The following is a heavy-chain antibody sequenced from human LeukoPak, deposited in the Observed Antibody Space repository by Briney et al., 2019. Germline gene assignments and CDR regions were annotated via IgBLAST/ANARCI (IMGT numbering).Heavy chain of an antibody. D-gene: IGHD6-19*01. V-gene: IGHV5-51*01. CDR3: ARHRASTIGVPGPDY. J-gene: IGHJ4*02. Sequence: GESLKISCKGSGYSFTSYWIGWVRQMPGKGLEWMGIIYPGDSDTRYSPSFQGQVTISADKSISTAYLQWSSLKASDTAMYYCARHRASTIGVPGPDYWGQGALVTVSS. CDR1: GYSFTSYW. CDR2: IYPGDSDT.